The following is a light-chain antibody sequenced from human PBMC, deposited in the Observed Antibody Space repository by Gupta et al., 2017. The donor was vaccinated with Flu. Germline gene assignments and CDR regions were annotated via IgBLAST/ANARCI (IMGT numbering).Light chain of an antibody. J-gene: IGLJ2*01. CDR3: SSYTFSNTVV. V-gene: IGLV2-14*01. CDR1: SSDVGGYNY. Sequence: QSALTQPASVSGSPGQSITISCTGTSSDVGGYNYVSWYQQHPGTAPTLLIYEVTNRPSAVSIRFSGSKSGNTASLSIPRLQAEDDDDYYCSSYTFSNTVVFGGGTKLTVL. CDR2: EVT.